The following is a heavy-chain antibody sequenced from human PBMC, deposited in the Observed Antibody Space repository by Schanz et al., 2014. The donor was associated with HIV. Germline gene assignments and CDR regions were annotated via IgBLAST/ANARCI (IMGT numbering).Heavy chain of an antibody. CDR2: INWNGDTT. V-gene: IGHV3-23*04. J-gene: IGHJ6*02. D-gene: IGHD5-12*01. CDR3: AKSGQKRGKPGGGYYYYGMDV. Sequence: EVQLVESGGGLIQPGGSLRLSCAASGLILRSNYMNWVRQAPGRGLEWVAVINWNGDTTYYADSVKGRFTISRDNSNNVLFLHMPTLRAEDTAVYYCAKSGQKRGKPGGGYYYYGMDVWGQGTTVTVSS. CDR1: GLILRSNY.